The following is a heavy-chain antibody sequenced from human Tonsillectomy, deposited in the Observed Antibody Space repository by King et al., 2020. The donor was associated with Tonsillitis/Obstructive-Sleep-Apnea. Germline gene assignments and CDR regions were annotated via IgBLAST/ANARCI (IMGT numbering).Heavy chain of an antibody. CDR2: ISNYNKNT. J-gene: IGHJ4*02. Sequence: QLVQSGAEVKKPGASVKVSCKASGYTFTNSGITWVRQAPGQGLEWMGWISNYNKNTHYAQNLQGRVTMTTDTSTSTAYRELRSLRSDDTAVYYCARDGDFCVDYWGRGTLVTVSS. V-gene: IGHV1-18*01. CDR3: ARDGDFCVDY. CDR1: GYTFTNSG. D-gene: IGHD3-3*01.